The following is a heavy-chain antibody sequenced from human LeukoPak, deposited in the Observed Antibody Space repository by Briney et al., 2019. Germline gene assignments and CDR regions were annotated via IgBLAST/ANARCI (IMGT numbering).Heavy chain of an antibody. CDR2: ISAYNGNT. CDR1: GYTFTSYG. D-gene: IGHD2-2*01. CDR3: AINPIVVVPAATSGANWFDP. V-gene: IGHV1-18*04. Sequence: EASVKVSCKASGYTFTSYGIGWVRQAPGQGLECMGWISAYNGNTNYAQKLQGRVTMTTDTSTSTAYMELRSLRSDDTAVYYCAINPIVVVPAATSGANWFDPWGQGTLVTVSS. J-gene: IGHJ5*02.